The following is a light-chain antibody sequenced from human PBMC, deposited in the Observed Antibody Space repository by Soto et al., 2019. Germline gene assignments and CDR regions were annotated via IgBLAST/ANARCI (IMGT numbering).Light chain of an antibody. CDR2: DAS. Sequence: EIVLTQSPGTLSLSPGERATLSCRASLSVSSSYLAWYQQKPGQAPRLLIYDASSRATGIPDRFSGSWSGTDFTLTISRLEPEDVAVYYCQQYGSSPYTFGQGTKLEIK. V-gene: IGKV3-20*01. CDR1: LSVSSSY. J-gene: IGKJ2*01. CDR3: QQYGSSPYT.